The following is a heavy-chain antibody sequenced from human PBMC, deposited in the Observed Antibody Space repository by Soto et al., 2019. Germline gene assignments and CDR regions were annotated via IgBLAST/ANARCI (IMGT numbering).Heavy chain of an antibody. D-gene: IGHD6-19*01. J-gene: IGHJ4*02. Sequence: QMQLQESGPGLVKPSETLSLTCAVSSASIISEQRWSWVRQPPGKGLEWIGEIHHSGSTNNNPSLRRRVTMSVDKSKNQCSLNLNSVTAADTAVYYCARSFGWYAIDQWGQGTLVIGSS. CDR1: SASIISEQR. V-gene: IGHV4-4*02. CDR2: IHHSGST. CDR3: ARSFGWYAIDQ.